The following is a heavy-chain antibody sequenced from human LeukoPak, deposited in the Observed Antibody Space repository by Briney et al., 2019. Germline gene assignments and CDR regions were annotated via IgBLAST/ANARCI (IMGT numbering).Heavy chain of an antibody. V-gene: IGHV3-23*01. CDR2: ISGSGGST. D-gene: IGHD3-10*01. J-gene: IGHJ6*02. CDR1: GFTFSSYA. CDR3: AKVSMVRGVIYCYGMDV. Sequence: GGSLRLSCAASGFTFSSYAMSWVRQAPGKGLEWVSAISGSGGSTYYADSVKGRFTISRDNSKNTLYLQMNSLRAEDTAVYYCAKVSMVRGVIYCYGMDVWGQGTTVTVSS.